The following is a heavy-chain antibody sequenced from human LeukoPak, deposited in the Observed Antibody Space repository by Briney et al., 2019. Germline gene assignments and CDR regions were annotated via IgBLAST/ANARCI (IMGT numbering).Heavy chain of an antibody. Sequence: GGSLRLSCAASGFTFSSYPMNWVRQAPGKGLEWVSVISGSGGATFYGDSVQGRFTISRDNSRDTLYLQMNSLTAEDTAVYYCGKYLQTSVGANNYWGQGTLVTVSS. CDR3: GKYLQTSVGANNY. CDR2: ISGSGGAT. D-gene: IGHD1-26*01. CDR1: GFTFSSYP. V-gene: IGHV3-23*01. J-gene: IGHJ4*02.